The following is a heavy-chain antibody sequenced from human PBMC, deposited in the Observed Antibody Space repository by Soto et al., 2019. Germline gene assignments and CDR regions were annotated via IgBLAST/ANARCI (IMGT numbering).Heavy chain of an antibody. CDR1: GYSFTNHW. D-gene: IGHD3-22*01. Sequence: GESLKISCXGSGYSFTNHWIGWVRQMPGKGLEWMAIINPTDSDTRYSPSFQGQVTISADKSISTAYLQWSSLKASDTAMYYCVRPDSTGYYVYWGQGTLVTVSS. CDR3: VRPDSTGYYVY. V-gene: IGHV5-51*01. CDR2: INPTDSDT. J-gene: IGHJ4*02.